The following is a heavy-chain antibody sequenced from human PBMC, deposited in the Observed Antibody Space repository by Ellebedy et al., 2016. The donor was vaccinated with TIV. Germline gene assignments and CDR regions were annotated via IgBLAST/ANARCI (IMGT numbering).Heavy chain of an antibody. J-gene: IGHJ6*02. CDR3: AKRVTMVREVITYYHYAMDV. CDR2: ITSRGGT. Sequence: GESLKISCAASGFTFSNYAMSWVRQAPGKGLEWVSIITSRGGTYYADSVEGRFSISRDNSKSTLYLQMNSLRAEDTAVYYCAKRVTMVREVITYYHYAMDVWGQGTTVTVSS. CDR1: GFTFSNYA. D-gene: IGHD3-10*01. V-gene: IGHV3-23*01.